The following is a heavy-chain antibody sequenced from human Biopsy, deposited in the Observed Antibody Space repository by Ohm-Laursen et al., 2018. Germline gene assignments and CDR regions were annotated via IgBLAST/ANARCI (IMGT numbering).Heavy chain of an antibody. CDR1: GGSISSNYYY. CDR2: IYYRGNT. D-gene: IGHD2-15*01. CDR3: ARHGSQGYCTGGSCVDY. V-gene: IGHV4-39*01. Sequence: SETLSLTCTVSGGSISSNYYYWGWIRQPPGKGLEWIGSIYYRGNTNYNPFRKSRVTISVDTSKNQFSLKLSSATAADTAVFYCARHGSQGYCTGGSCVDYWGQGALVTVSS. J-gene: IGHJ4*02.